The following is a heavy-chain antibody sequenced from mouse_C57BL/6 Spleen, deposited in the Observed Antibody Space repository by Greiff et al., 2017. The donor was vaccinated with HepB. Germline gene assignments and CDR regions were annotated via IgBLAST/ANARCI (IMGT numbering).Heavy chain of an antibody. CDR2: INPGSGGT. CDR1: GYAFTNYL. CDR3: AREGWLPFAY. V-gene: IGHV1-54*01. D-gene: IGHD2-3*01. J-gene: IGHJ3*01. Sequence: VHLVESGAELVRPGTSVKVSCKASGYAFTNYLIEWVKQRPGQGLEWIGVINPGSGGTNYNEKFKGKATLTADKSSSTAYMQLSSLTSEDSAVYFCAREGWLPFAYWGQGTLVTVSA.